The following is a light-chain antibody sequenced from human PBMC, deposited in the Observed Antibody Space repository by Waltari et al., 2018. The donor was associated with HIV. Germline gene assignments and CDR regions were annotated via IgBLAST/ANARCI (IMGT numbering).Light chain of an antibody. J-gene: IGLJ3*02. Sequence: QSALTQPASVSGSPRQSITISCPGTSWDLGIYNYVSWYQQHPGKAPKLIIFDVNNRPSGISDRFSGSKSANMASLTISGLQAADEADYYCRSYSRTNTWVFGGGTRLTVL. CDR1: SWDLGIYNY. CDR2: DVN. V-gene: IGLV2-14*03. CDR3: RSYSRTNTWV.